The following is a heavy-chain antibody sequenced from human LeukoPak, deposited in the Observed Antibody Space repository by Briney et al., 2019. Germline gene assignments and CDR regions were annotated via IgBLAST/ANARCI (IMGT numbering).Heavy chain of an antibody. Sequence: SETLSLTCAVYGGSFSGYYWSRIRQPPGKGLEWIGEINHSGSTNYNPSLKSRVTISVDTSKNQFSLKLSSVTAADTAVYYCARAPHYYDSSGYYLIAFDYWGQGTLVTVSS. D-gene: IGHD3-22*01. CDR1: GGSFSGYY. J-gene: IGHJ4*02. V-gene: IGHV4-34*01. CDR2: INHSGST. CDR3: ARAPHYYDSSGYYLIAFDY.